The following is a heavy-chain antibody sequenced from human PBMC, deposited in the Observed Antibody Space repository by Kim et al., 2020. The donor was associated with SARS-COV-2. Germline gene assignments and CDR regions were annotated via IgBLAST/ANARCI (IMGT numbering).Heavy chain of an antibody. CDR2: ISSSGTNT. D-gene: IGHD6-25*01. J-gene: IGHJ4*02. CDR3: ARGGYPRY. CDR1: GFTLSGYG. V-gene: IGHV3-21*01. Sequence: GGSLRLSCATSGFTLSGYGLNWVRQAPGKGLEWVSSISSSGTNTHYADSLEGRFTISKDSAKNSLNLQMNSLRAEDTAIYYCARGGYPRYWGQGTLVTVSS.